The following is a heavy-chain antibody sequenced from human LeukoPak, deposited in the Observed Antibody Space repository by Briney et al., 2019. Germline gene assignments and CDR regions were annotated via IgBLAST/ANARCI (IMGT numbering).Heavy chain of an antibody. CDR1: GFTFSSYS. V-gene: IGHV3-21*01. CDR2: ISSSSSYI. CDR3: ARDRRLEGLDPRSLGAFDI. Sequence: GGSLRLSCAASGFTFSSYSMNWVRQAPGKGLEWVSSISSSSSYIYYADSVKGRFTISRDNAKNSLYLQMNSLRAEDTAVYYCARDRRLEGLDPRSLGAFDIWGQGTMVTVSS. J-gene: IGHJ3*02. D-gene: IGHD3-16*01.